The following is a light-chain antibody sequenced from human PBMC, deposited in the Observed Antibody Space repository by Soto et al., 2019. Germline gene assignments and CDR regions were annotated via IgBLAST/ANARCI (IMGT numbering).Light chain of an antibody. CDR3: QQYDNKPPIT. V-gene: IGKV3-15*01. J-gene: IGKJ5*01. CDR1: QSVSTN. CDR2: ATS. Sequence: EIVMTQSPATLSVSPGERATLSCRASQSVSTNLACYQQKPGQAPRLLIYATSTRATGIPDRFTGSGSGTEFALTVSSLQSEDFAVYHCQQYDNKPPITFGQGTRLEIK.